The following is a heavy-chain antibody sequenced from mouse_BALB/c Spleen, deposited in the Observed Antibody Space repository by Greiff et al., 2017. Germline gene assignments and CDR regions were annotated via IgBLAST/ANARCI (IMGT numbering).Heavy chain of an antibody. CDR1: GFTFSSYA. CDR3: ARGGTATSYWYFDV. J-gene: IGHJ1*01. D-gene: IGHD1-2*01. V-gene: IGHV5-6-5*01. Sequence: EVMLVESGGGLVKPGGSLKLSCAASGFTFSSYAMSWVRQTPEKRLEWVASISSGGSTYYPDSVKGRFTISRDNARNILYLQMSSLRSEDTAMYYCARGGTATSYWYFDVWGAGTTVTVSS. CDR2: ISSGGST.